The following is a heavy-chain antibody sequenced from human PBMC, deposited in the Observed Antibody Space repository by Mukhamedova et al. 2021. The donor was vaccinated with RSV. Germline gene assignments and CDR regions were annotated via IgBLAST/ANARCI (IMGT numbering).Heavy chain of an antibody. D-gene: IGHD4-17*01. V-gene: IGHV5-51*01. CDR3: ARLEDATGPLDAFDI. CDR2: IYPGDSDI. Sequence: EWMGIIYPGDSDIRYSPSFQGQVTISADKSISTAYLQWSSLKASDTAMYYCARLEDATGPLDAFDIWGQGTMVTVSS. J-gene: IGHJ3*02.